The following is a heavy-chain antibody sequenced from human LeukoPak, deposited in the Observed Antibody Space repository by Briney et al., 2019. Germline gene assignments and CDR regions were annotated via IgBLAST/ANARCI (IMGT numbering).Heavy chain of an antibody. CDR1: GGSISSYY. CDR3: ARGNSNLEYYYGLANY. CDR2: IYYSGST. V-gene: IGHV4-59*01. J-gene: IGHJ4*02. Sequence: ASETLSLTCTVSGGSISSYYWSWIRQPPGKGLEWIGYIYYSGSTNYNPSLKSRVTISVDTSKNQFSLKLSSVTAADTAVYYCARGNSNLEYYYGLANYWGQGTLVTVSS. D-gene: IGHD3-10*01.